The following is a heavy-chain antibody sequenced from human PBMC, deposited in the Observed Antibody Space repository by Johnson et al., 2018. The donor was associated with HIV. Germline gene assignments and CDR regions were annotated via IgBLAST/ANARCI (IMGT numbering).Heavy chain of an antibody. CDR2: ISYDGTNK. V-gene: IGHV3-30*04. CDR3: ARAGYGGNYAFDI. Sequence: QVQLVESGGGVVQPVRSLRLSCAASGFTFSNYAMHWVRQAPGKGLEWVAVISYDGTNKYYADSVKGRFTISRDNSKHSLYLQMNSLRAEDTAVYYCARAGYGGNYAFDIWGQGTMVTVSS. CDR1: GFTFSNYA. D-gene: IGHD4-23*01. J-gene: IGHJ3*02.